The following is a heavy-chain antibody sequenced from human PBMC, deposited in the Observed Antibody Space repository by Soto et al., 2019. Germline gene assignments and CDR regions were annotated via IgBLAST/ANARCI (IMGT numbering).Heavy chain of an antibody. J-gene: IGHJ6*03. D-gene: IGHD2-15*01. V-gene: IGHV3-7*01. CDR3: ARESEYSLDV. Sequence: EVQLVESGGGLVQPGGSLRLSCAASGFTFSSYWMSWVRQAPGKGLEWVANIRQDGSEKYYVDSVKGRFTISRDNAKNSLYLQINSLRAEDTAMYYCARESEYSLDVWGKGTTVTVSS. CDR2: IRQDGSEK. CDR1: GFTFSSYW.